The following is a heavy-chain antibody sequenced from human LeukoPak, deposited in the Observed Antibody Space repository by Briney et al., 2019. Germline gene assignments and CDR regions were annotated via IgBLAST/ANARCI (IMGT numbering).Heavy chain of an antibody. J-gene: IGHJ4*02. Sequence: PSETLSLTCAVSGGSISSGGYSWSWIRQPPEKGLEWIGYIYRSGSTYYNPSLKSRVTISVDRSKNQFSLKLSSVTAADTAVYYCARGRSRKFDYWGQGTLVTVSS. D-gene: IGHD3-16*01. CDR2: IYRSGST. V-gene: IGHV4-30-2*01. CDR3: ARGRSRKFDY. CDR1: GGSISSGGYS.